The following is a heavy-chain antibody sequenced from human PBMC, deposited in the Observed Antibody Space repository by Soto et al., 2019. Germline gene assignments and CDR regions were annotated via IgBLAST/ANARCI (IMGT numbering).Heavy chain of an antibody. CDR2: ISPKSGSI. V-gene: IGHV1-18*01. D-gene: IGHD3-22*01. J-gene: IGHJ6*02. CDR3: VKDRDSNSWPSRDV. CDR1: GYTFTRNG. Sequence: QVHLVQSGAEVKKPGASVNVSCKTSGYTFTRNGISWVRQAPGQGLEWMGWISPKSGSIKYAQKFQGRVIMTTDTSTSTAYMELRSPRSDATAVYYCVKDRDSNSWPSRDVWGPGTTVTVSS.